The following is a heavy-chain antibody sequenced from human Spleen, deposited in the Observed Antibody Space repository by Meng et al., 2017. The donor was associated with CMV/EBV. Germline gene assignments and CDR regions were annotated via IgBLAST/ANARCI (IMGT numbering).Heavy chain of an antibody. CDR1: GYTFTSYG. J-gene: IGHJ1*01. Sequence: KASGYTFTSYGMRWLRQAPGQGLEWMGWISAYNGNTIYAQKVQGRVTMTTDASTNTAYLELRSLRSDDTAVYYCARDQQLIPAEYFQHWGPGTLVTVSS. CDR3: ARDQQLIPAEYFQH. CDR2: ISAYNGNT. V-gene: IGHV1-18*01. D-gene: IGHD6-13*01.